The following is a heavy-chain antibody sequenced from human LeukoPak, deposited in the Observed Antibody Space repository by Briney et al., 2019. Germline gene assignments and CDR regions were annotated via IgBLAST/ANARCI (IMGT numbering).Heavy chain of an antibody. Sequence: ASVKVSCKASGYTFTTYAMNWVRQAPGQGLEWMGWINTYTGNPTYAQDFTGRFVFSLDASVSTAYLQIYSLKAEDTAVYYCARLVAAGGSGSFDPWGQGTLVTVSS. D-gene: IGHD6-13*01. CDR1: GYTFTTYA. CDR2: INTYTGNP. V-gene: IGHV7-4-1*01. CDR3: ARLVAAGGSGSFDP. J-gene: IGHJ5*02.